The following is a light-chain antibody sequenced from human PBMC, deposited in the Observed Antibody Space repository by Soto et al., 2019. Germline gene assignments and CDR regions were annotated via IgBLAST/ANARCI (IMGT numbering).Light chain of an antibody. CDR3: QQYGSSPRT. J-gene: IGKJ1*01. CDR2: GAS. V-gene: IGKV3-20*01. Sequence: ENLLTQSPGTLSLSPGEGATLSCGASRGVSANYLAWYQQKPGQAPTLLIYGASIRAAGIPDRFSGSGSGTDFTLTIRRLEPDDFAVYYCQQYGSSPRTFGQGTKVDI. CDR1: RGVSANY.